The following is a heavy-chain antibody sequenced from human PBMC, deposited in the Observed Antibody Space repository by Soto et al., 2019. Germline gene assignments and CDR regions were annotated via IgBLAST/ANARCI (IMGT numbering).Heavy chain of an antibody. Sequence: SETLSLTCAGYGGSFSGYYWTWVRQHPGKGLESIGYIYYNGSTYYNPSLKSRITMSVDTSKNQFSLKLSSVTAAGTAVYYCARGFSRTFDSWGQGALVTVSS. J-gene: IGHJ4*02. V-gene: IGHV4-31*11. D-gene: IGHD6-13*01. CDR3: ARGFSRTFDS. CDR1: GGSFSGYY. CDR2: IYYNGST.